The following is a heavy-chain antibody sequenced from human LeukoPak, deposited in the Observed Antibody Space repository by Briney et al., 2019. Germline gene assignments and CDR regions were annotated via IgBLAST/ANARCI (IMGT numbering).Heavy chain of an antibody. D-gene: IGHD3-3*01. CDR2: IYTSGST. Sequence: SETLSLTCSVSDDSVSRSGSYWGWIRQPPGKGVEWIGRIYTSGSTNYNPSLKSRVTISVYPSTHQFSLKLRSVTAADTAVYYCARDSGYDFWSGYLPAYWYFDLWGRGTLVTVSS. V-gene: IGHV4-61*02. J-gene: IGHJ2*01. CDR1: DDSVSRSGSY. CDR3: ARDSGYDFWSGYLPAYWYFDL.